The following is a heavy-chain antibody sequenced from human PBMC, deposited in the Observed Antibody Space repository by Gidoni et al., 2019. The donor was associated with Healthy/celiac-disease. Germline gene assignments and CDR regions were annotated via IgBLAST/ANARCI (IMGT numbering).Heavy chain of an antibody. CDR1: GFTFSSSS. CDR3: ATSSLGGYCSSTSCYTSTSEYFQH. D-gene: IGHD2-2*02. V-gene: IGHV3-21*01. Sequence: EVQLVESGGGLVKPGGSLRLSCAASGFTFSSSSLNWVPPAPGKGLEWVSSISSSSSYIYYADSVKGRFTISRDNAKNSLYLQMNSLRAEDTAVYYCATSSLGGYCSSTSCYTSTSEYFQHWGQGTLVTVSS. J-gene: IGHJ1*01. CDR2: ISSSSSYI.